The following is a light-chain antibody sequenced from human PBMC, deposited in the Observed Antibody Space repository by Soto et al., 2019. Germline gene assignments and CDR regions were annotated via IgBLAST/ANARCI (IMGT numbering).Light chain of an antibody. CDR3: QQTSSTPT. CDR1: QSTSSY. J-gene: IGKJ4*01. V-gene: IGKV1-39*01. Sequence: DIQITQTPSTLSASVGDRFTITFRSSQSTSSYLAWYQQKPGKAPKLLIYAASSLQTGVSSRFSGSGSGTDFTLTISNLQPEDFATYYCQQTSSTPTFGGGTKVDIK. CDR2: AAS.